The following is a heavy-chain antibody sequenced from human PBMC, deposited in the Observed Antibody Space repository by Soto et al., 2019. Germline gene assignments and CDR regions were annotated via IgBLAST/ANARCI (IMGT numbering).Heavy chain of an antibody. V-gene: IGHV1-8*01. J-gene: IGHJ6*03. CDR3: ARRWGDLITGTFYYYYYYMDV. CDR1: GYTFTSYD. D-gene: IGHD1-7*01. CDR2: MNPNSGNT. Sequence: ASVKVSCKASGYTFTSYDINWVRQATGQGLEWMGWMNPNSGNTGYAQKFQGGVTMTRNTSISTAYMELSSLRSEDTAVYYCARRWGDLITGTFYYYYYYMDVWGKGTTVTVSS.